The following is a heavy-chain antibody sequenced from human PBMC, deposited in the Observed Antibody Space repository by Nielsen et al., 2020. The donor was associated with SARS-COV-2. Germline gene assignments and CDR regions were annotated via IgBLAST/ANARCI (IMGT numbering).Heavy chain of an antibody. J-gene: IGHJ6*02. Sequence: KVSCKASGYTFTTYWIGWVRQMPGKGLEWMGIIYPGDSDTRYSPSFRGQVTISADTSISTAYLQWSSLQASDTAMYYCARRGSGWSGMDVWGQGTTVTVSS. V-gene: IGHV5-51*01. CDR2: IYPGDSDT. CDR3: ARRGSGWSGMDV. D-gene: IGHD6-13*01. CDR1: GYTFTTYW.